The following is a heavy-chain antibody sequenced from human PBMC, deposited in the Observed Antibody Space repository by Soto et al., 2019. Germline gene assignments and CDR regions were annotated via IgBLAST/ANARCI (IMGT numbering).Heavy chain of an antibody. D-gene: IGHD3-22*01. CDR1: GGSISSSSYY. Sequence: SETLSLTCTVSGGSISSSSYYWGWIRQPPGKGLEWIGSIYYSGSTYYNPSLKSRVTISVDTSKNQFSLKLSSVTAADTAVYYCARLDYYDSSGYYPPAPYYHYRMAFWGQGTTVTVSS. J-gene: IGHJ6*02. CDR2: IYYSGST. CDR3: ARLDYYDSSGYYPPAPYYHYRMAF. V-gene: IGHV4-39*01.